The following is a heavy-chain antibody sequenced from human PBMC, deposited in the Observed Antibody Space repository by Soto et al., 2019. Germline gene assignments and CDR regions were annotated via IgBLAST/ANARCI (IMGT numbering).Heavy chain of an antibody. CDR1: VGSLRGYY. J-gene: IGHJ4*02. CDR3: ARGGEVADPFDY. CDR2: INHSGST. Sequence: PSETLSLTCAVYVGSLRGYYWSLIRQPPGMALEWIGEINHSGSTNYNPSLQSRVTISVDTSKNHISLKVMSVIVADTAMFSCARGGEVADPFDYWGQGTHVTVSS. V-gene: IGHV4-34*01. D-gene: IGHD6-19*01.